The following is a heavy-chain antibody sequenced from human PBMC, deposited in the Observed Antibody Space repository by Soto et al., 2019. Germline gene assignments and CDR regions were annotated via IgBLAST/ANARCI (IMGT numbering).Heavy chain of an antibody. V-gene: IGHV1-69*13. CDR2: IIPIFGTA. D-gene: IGHD1-26*01. CDR3: ARVEWELPYFDY. J-gene: IGHJ4*02. Sequence: VKVSCKASGGTFSSYAISWVRQAPGQGLEWMGGIIPIFGTANYAQKFQGRVTITADESTSTAYMELSSLRSEDTAVYYCARVEWELPYFDYWGQGTLVTVSS. CDR1: GGTFSSYA.